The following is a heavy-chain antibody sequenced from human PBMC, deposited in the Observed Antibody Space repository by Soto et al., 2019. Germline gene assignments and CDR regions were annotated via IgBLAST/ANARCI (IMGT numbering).Heavy chain of an antibody. D-gene: IGHD2-2*01. V-gene: IGHV1-69*13. CDR2: IIPIFRTP. CDR1: GGDFSTYA. J-gene: IGHJ6*02. Sequence: SVKVSCKASGGDFSTYAISWVRQAPGHGLEWVGGIIPIFRTPTYAQRSQGRVTITADDSTSTSYMELNGLRSDDTAIYYCARDSLVPAAADYFYGVDLWGQGTTVPVSS. CDR3: ARDSLVPAAADYFYGVDL.